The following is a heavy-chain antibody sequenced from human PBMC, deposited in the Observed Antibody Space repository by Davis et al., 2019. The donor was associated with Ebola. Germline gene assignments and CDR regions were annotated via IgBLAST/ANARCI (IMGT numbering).Heavy chain of an antibody. Sequence: GESLKISCAASGFTFSSYWMSWVRQAPGKGLEWVAVISYDGSNKYYADSVKARFTISRDNSKNTLYLQMNSLRAEDTAVYYCAKAKYLVVPAAILDYWGQGTLVTVS. CDR1: GFTFSSYW. J-gene: IGHJ4*02. CDR3: AKAKYLVVPAAILDY. V-gene: IGHV3-30*18. D-gene: IGHD2-2*02. CDR2: ISYDGSNK.